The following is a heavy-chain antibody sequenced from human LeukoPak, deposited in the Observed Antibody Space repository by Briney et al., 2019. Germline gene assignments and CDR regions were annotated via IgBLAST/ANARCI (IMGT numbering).Heavy chain of an antibody. D-gene: IGHD5-24*01. Sequence: SQTLSLTCAISGDRVSSNSAAWNWIRQSPSRGLEWLGRTYYRSDWYSDYAVSVKSRITITPDTSKNQFSLQLSSVTAADTAVYYCARLLKATITYWGQGTLVTVSS. CDR3: ARLLKATITY. J-gene: IGHJ4*02. CDR2: TYYRSDWYS. CDR1: GDRVSSNSAA. V-gene: IGHV6-1*01.